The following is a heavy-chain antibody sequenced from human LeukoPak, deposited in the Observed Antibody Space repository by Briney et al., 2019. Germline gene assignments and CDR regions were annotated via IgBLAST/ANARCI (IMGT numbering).Heavy chain of an antibody. CDR2: INHSGSI. CDR3: ARGSSVIGYGRY. V-gene: IGHV4-34*01. J-gene: IGHJ4*02. CDR1: GGSFSGYY. D-gene: IGHD5-12*01. Sequence: SETLSLTCAVYGGSFSGYYWSWIRQPPGKGLEWIGEINHSGSINYNPSLKSRVTISVDTSKNQLSLNLCSVTAADTAVYYCARGSSVIGYGRYWGQGALVTVSS.